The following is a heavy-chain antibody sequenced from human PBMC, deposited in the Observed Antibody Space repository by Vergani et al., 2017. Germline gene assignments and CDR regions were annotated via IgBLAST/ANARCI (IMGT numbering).Heavy chain of an antibody. CDR3: ARDRREEFWSGMRPPNNYMDV. CDR2: IIPILGTA. D-gene: IGHD3-3*01. Sequence: QVQLVQSGAEVKKPGASVKVSCKASGYTFTSYGISWVRQAPGQGLEWMGRIIPILGTANYAQKFQGRVTITADESTSTAYMELSSLRSEDTAVYYCARDRREEFWSGMRPPNNYMDVWGKGTTVTVSS. CDR1: GYTFTSYG. J-gene: IGHJ6*03. V-gene: IGHV1-69*11.